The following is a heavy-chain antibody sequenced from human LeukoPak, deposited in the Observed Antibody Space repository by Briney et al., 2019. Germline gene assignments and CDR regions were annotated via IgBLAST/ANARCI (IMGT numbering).Heavy chain of an antibody. Sequence: PSETLSLTCGVSGYSISSGYDWGWIRQPPGKGLEWIGSVHHSGSTYYNPSLKSRITISVDTSKNHFSLKLSSVTAADTAVYYCASLYGGNSWNFDYWGQGTLVTVSS. V-gene: IGHV4-38-2*01. CDR2: VHHSGST. CDR3: ASLYGGNSWNFDY. D-gene: IGHD4-23*01. CDR1: GYSISSGYD. J-gene: IGHJ4*02.